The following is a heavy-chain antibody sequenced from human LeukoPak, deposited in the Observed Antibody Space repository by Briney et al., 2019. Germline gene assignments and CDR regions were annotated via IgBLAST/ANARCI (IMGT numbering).Heavy chain of an antibody. J-gene: IGHJ4*02. CDR1: GFPFSSYG. V-gene: IGHV3-30*02. Sequence: QTGGSLRLSCTGSGFPFSSYGMHWVRQTPGRGLEGVAFMRYDGKTEYYADSVKGRFTIAREDSHSTVHLHMKDVRPADAAVYFCAKDLNTVVMQYFDSWGQGTLVSVSS. CDR2: MRYDGKTE. D-gene: IGHD2-21*01. CDR3: AKDLNTVVMQYFDS.